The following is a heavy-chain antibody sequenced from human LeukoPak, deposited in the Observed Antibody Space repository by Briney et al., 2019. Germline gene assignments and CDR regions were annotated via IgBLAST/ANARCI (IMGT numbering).Heavy chain of an antibody. V-gene: IGHV4-59*08. CDR2: VYYSGSGST. D-gene: IGHD6-19*01. CDR1: GGSISGYY. J-gene: IGHJ4*02. CDR3: AGGWNDY. Sequence: SETLSLTCTVSGGSISGYYWSWIRQPPGKGLEWIGYVYYSGSGSTNYNPSLRSRVTISVDTSKNQFSLKLSSVTAADTAVYYCAGGWNDYWGQGTLVTVSS.